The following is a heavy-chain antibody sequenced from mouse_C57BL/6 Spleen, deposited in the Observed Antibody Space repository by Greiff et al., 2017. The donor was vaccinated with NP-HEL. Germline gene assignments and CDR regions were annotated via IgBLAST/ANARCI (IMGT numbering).Heavy chain of an antibody. V-gene: IGHV14-4*01. CDR3: TSLYWGY. Sequence: EVQLQQSGAELVRPGASVKLSCTASGFNIKDDYMHWVKQRPEQGLEWIGWIDPENGDTEYASKFQGKATITADTSSNTAYLQLSSRTSEDTAVYYCTSLYWGYWGQGTTLTVSS. D-gene: IGHD1-1*01. J-gene: IGHJ2*01. CDR2: IDPENGDT. CDR1: GFNIKDDY.